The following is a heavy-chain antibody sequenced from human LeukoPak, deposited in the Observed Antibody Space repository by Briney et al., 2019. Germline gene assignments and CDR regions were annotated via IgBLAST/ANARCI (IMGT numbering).Heavy chain of an antibody. CDR1: GGTFSSYA. V-gene: IGHV1-69*04. J-gene: IGHJ4*02. Sequence: VASVKVSCKASGGTFSSYAISWVRQAPGQGLEWMGRIIPILGIANYAQKFQGRVTITADKSTSTAYMELSSLRSEDTAVYYCARDRWHDYGGYVAPVYFDYWGQGTLVTVSS. D-gene: IGHD4-17*01. CDR3: ARDRWHDYGGYVAPVYFDY. CDR2: IIPILGIA.